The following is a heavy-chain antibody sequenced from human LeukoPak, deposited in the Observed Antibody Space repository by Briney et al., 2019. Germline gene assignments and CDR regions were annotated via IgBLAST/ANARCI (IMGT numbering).Heavy chain of an antibody. CDR1: GGSISSYY. V-gene: IGHV4-59*01. Sequence: PSETLSLTCTVSGGSISSYYWSWLRQPPGKGLEWIGYIYYSGSTNYNPSLKSRVTISVDTSKNQFSLKLSSVTAADTAVYYCARAPAGTLEWFDPWGQGTLVTVSS. D-gene: IGHD6-13*01. J-gene: IGHJ5*02. CDR2: IYYSGST. CDR3: ARAPAGTLEWFDP.